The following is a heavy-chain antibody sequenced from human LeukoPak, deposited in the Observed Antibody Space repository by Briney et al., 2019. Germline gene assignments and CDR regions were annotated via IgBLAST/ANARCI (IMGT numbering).Heavy chain of an antibody. D-gene: IGHD2-2*01. CDR3: ARAYPKVPAAIQFDY. V-gene: IGHV1-18*01. Sequence: ASVNVSCKASGYTFTSYGIRWVRQAPGQGLEWMGWISAYNGNTNYAQKLQGRVTMTTDTSTSTAYMELRSLRSDDTAVYYCARAYPKVPAAIQFDYWGQGTLVTVSS. CDR1: GYTFTSYG. CDR2: ISAYNGNT. J-gene: IGHJ4*02.